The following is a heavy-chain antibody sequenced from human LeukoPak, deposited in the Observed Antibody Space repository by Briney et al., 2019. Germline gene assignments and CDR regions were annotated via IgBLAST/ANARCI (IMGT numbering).Heavy chain of an antibody. CDR3: ASGDARGFDY. Sequence: PSETLSLTCTVSGGSISSYYWSWIRQPAGKGLEWIGRFYTSGSTNYNSSLKSRVTMSVDTSKNQFSLKLSSVTAADTAVYYCASGDARGFDYWGQGTLVTVSS. D-gene: IGHD3-10*01. CDR2: FYTSGST. CDR1: GGSISSYY. J-gene: IGHJ4*02. V-gene: IGHV4-4*07.